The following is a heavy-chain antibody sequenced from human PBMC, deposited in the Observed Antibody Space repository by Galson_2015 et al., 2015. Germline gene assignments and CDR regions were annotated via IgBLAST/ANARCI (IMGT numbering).Heavy chain of an antibody. CDR1: GFTFSSYG. CDR3: AREVYSSGWSLDY. Sequence: SLRLSCAASGFTFSSYGMHWVRQAPGKGLEWVAVIWYDGSNKYYADSVKGRFTISRDNSKNTLYLQMNSLRAEDTAVYYCAREVYSSGWSLDYWGQGTLVTVSS. V-gene: IGHV3-33*01. D-gene: IGHD6-19*01. J-gene: IGHJ4*02. CDR2: IWYDGSNK.